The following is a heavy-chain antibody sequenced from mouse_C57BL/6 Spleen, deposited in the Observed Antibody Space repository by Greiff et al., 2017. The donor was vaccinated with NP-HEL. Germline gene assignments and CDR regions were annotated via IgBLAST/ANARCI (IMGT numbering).Heavy chain of an antibody. CDR3: ARSWLLPYAMDY. CDR1: GFTFSDYG. CDR2: ISSGSSTI. V-gene: IGHV5-17*01. J-gene: IGHJ4*01. Sequence: EVKLMESGGGLVKPGGSLKLSCAASGFTFSDYGMHWVRQAPEKGLEWVAYISSGSSTIYYADTVKGRFTISRDNAKNNLFLQMTSLRSEDTAMYYCARSWLLPYAMDYWGQGTSVTVSS. D-gene: IGHD2-3*01.